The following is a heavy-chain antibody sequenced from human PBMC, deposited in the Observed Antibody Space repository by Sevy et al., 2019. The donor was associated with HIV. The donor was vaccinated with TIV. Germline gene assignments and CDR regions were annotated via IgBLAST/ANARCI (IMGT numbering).Heavy chain of an antibody. D-gene: IGHD1-1*01. J-gene: IGHJ1*01. CDR2: ISYDGSNK. CDR1: GFTYTSFS. Sequence: GGSLRLSCAASGFTYTSFSMHWVRQAPGKGLEWVATISYDGSNKYYADSVKGRFTISRDNSKNYLYLQMNSLRAEDTAGYCCALERLSSNVAEYFQNWGQGTLVTVSS. V-gene: IGHV3-30-3*01. CDR3: ALERLSSNVAEYFQN.